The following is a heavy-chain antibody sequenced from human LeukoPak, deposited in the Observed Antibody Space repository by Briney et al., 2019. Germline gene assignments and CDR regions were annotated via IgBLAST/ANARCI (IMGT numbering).Heavy chain of an antibody. CDR2: ISGSGGST. Sequence: GGSLRLSCAASGFTFSRYAMSWVRQAPGKGLEGVLVISGSGGSTYYADSVKGRFTISTDNSKNTLYLQMNSLRAEDTAVYYCAKGRYSSGWYYFDYWGQGTLVTVSS. V-gene: IGHV3-23*01. CDR1: GFTFSRYA. CDR3: AKGRYSSGWYYFDY. J-gene: IGHJ4*02. D-gene: IGHD6-19*01.